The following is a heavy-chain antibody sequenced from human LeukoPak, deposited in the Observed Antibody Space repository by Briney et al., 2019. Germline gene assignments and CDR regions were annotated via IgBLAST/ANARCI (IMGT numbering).Heavy chain of an antibody. D-gene: IGHD5-18*01. J-gene: IGHJ6*02. Sequence: GGSLRLSCAASGFTFSNYGMHWVRQAPGKGLEWVAVISYDGSNKYYADSVKGRFTISRDNSKNTLYLQMNSLRAEDTAVYYCARSSSGYSYGYYGMDVWGQGTTVTVSS. V-gene: IGHV3-30*03. CDR1: GFTFSNYG. CDR3: ARSSSGYSYGYYGMDV. CDR2: ISYDGSNK.